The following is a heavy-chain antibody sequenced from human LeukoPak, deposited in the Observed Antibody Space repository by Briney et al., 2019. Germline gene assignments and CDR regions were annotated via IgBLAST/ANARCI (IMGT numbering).Heavy chain of an antibody. CDR3: AAHSSSWSKGIDY. Sequence: GGSLRLSCAASGFTFSSYAMSWVRQAPGKGLEWVSGISGRGDSTYYADSVKGRFTISRDNSKNTLYLQMNSLRAEDTAVYYCAAHSSSWSKGIDYWAQGTLVTVSS. J-gene: IGHJ4*02. V-gene: IGHV3-23*01. CDR2: ISGRGDST. D-gene: IGHD6-13*01. CDR1: GFTFSSYA.